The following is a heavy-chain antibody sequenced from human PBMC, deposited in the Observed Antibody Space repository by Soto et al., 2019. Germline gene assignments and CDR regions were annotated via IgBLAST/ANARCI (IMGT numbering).Heavy chain of an antibody. J-gene: IGHJ4*02. V-gene: IGHV4-31*03. Sequence: QVQLQESGPGLVKPSQTLSLTCTVSGGSISSGGYYWSWIRQHPGKGLEWIGYIYYSGSTYYNPSLKRRVTLSVDTSKNQFYLKLSSVTAADTAVYYCARWYSSQGFDYWGQGTLVTVSS. CDR1: GGSISSGGYY. CDR2: IYYSGST. D-gene: IGHD6-19*01. CDR3: ARWYSSQGFDY.